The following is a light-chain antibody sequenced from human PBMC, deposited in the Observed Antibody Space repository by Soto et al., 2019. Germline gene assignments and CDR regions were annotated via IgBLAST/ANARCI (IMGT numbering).Light chain of an antibody. V-gene: IGKV1-12*01. CDR3: QQRSNWPRT. CDR2: AAS. Sequence: DIQMTQSPSSVSASVGDTVTITCRASQAVSTWLAWYQQKPGDAPKLLIYAASTLQSGIPSRFSGSGSGTDFTLTIRSLQPEDFAVYYCQQRSNWPRTFGQGTKVDIK. J-gene: IGKJ1*01. CDR1: QAVSTW.